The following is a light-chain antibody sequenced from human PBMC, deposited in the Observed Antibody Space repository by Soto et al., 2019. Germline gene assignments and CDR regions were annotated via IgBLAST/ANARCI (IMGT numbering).Light chain of an antibody. V-gene: IGLV1-47*01. CDR1: SSNIGRNY. CDR2: RNN. J-gene: IGLJ3*02. CDR3: ATWDDSRSGWV. Sequence: QSVLTQPPSASGTPGQRVTISCSGSSSNIGRNYVYWYQQFPGTAPKLLIYRNNQRPSGVPDRFSGSESGTSASLAISGLRSEDEDDYYCATWDDSRSGWVFGGGTKLTVL.